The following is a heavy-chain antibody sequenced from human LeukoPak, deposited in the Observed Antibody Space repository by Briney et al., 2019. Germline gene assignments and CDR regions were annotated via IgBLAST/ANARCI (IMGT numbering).Heavy chain of an antibody. J-gene: IGHJ5*02. V-gene: IGHV1-2*02. CDR2: INPNSGGT. CDR1: GYTFTGYY. D-gene: IGHD2-2*02. CDR3: ARVPAAIGNNWFDP. Sequence: ASVKVSCKTSGYTFTGYYMHWVRQAPGQGLEWIGWINPNSGGTNYAQKFQGRVTMTRDTSIYTAYMELSRLTSDDTAVYYCARVPAAIGNNWFDPWGQGALVTVSS.